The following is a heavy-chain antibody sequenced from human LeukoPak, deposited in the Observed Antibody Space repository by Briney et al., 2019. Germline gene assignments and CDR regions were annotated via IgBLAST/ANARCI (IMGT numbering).Heavy chain of an antibody. CDR3: AREEYYYYGMDV. CDR1: GFTVSSNY. Sequence: AGGSLRLSCAASGFTVSSNYMSWVRQAPGKGLEWVSVIYSGGSTYYADSVKGRFTISRDNSKNTLYLQMNSLRAEDTAVYYCAREEYYYYGMDVWGQGTTVTVSS. V-gene: IGHV3-53*01. CDR2: IYSGGST. J-gene: IGHJ6*02.